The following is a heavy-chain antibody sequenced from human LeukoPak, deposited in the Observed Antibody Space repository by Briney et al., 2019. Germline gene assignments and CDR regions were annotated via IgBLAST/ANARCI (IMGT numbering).Heavy chain of an antibody. CDR2: ISSSSSTI. D-gene: IGHD4-17*01. J-gene: IGHJ6*03. CDR3: ASRHDYGDPAGTYPHYYYYYYMDV. V-gene: IGHV3-48*01. CDR1: GFTFSSYS. Sequence: PGGSLRLSCAASGFTFSSYSMNWVRQAPGKGLEWVSHISSSSSTIYYADSVKGRFTISRDNAKNSLYLQMNSLRAEDTAVYYCASRHDYGDPAGTYPHYYYYYYMDVWGKGTTVTISS.